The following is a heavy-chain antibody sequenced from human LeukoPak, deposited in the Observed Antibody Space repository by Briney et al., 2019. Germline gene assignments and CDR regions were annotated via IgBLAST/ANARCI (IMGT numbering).Heavy chain of an antibody. D-gene: IGHD2-2*01. J-gene: IGHJ6*02. CDR2: IIPILGIA. CDR1: GGTFSSYA. Sequence: GSSVKVSCKASGGTFSSYAISWVRQAPGQGLEWMGRIIPILGIANYAQKFQGRATITADKSTSTAYMELSSLRSEDTAVYYCARDRKGYCSSTSCYRSLTYYYYGMDVWGQGTTVTVSS. CDR3: ARDRKGYCSSTSCYRSLTYYYYGMDV. V-gene: IGHV1-69*04.